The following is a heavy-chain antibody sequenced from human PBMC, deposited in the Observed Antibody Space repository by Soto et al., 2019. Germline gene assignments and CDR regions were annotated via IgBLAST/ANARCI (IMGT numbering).Heavy chain of an antibody. CDR2: ISGYRGNI. Sequence: QAQLVQSGAEVKKPGDSVKVSCKASGYTFSGYSITWVRQAPGQGLEWMGCISGYRGNIKYGQKFQGRVTMTGDTPTGTAYLEGRSLGSDDTAVYYCARENVDFDDISAYAGMDVWGQGTTVIV. V-gene: IGHV1-18*01. CDR3: ARENVDFDDISAYAGMDV. D-gene: IGHD3-9*01. J-gene: IGHJ6*02. CDR1: GYTFSGYS.